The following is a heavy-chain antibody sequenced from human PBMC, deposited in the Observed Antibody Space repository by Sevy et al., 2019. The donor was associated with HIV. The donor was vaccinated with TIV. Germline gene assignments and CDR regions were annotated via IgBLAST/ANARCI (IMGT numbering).Heavy chain of an antibody. CDR1: GSTLTKLS. CDR3: ATTKDYYDSSGSPFDY. D-gene: IGHD3-22*01. Sequence: ASVKVSCKVSGSTLTKLSMHWVRQVPGKGLEWMVSFDPEDGETINARKFQGRVTMTEDTSTDTAYMVLSSLRSEETAVYYCATTKDYYDSSGSPFDYWGQGTLVTVSS. J-gene: IGHJ4*02. V-gene: IGHV1-24*01. CDR2: FDPEDGET.